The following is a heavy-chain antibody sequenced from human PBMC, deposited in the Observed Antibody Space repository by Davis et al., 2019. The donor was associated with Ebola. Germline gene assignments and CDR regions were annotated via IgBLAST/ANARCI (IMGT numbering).Heavy chain of an antibody. J-gene: IGHJ4*02. CDR3: ARGYCGGDCSMRGFDY. V-gene: IGHV4-34*01. D-gene: IGHD2-21*01. CDR2: INHSGST. CDR1: GGSFSGYY. Sequence: PSETLSLTCAVYGGSFSGYYWSWIRQPPGKGLEWIGEINHSGSTNYNPSLKSRVTISVDTSKNQFSLKLSSVTAADTAVYYCARGYCGGDCSMRGFDYWGQGTLVTVSS.